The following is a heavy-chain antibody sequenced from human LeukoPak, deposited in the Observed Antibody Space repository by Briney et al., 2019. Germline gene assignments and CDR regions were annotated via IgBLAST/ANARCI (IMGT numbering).Heavy chain of an antibody. Sequence: SETLSLTCTVSGGSISSSSYYWGWIRQPPGKGLEWIGSIYYSGSTYYNPSLKSRVTISVDTSENQFSLKLSSVTAADTAVYYCARHGGVEMATISVAFDIWGQGTMVTVSS. CDR1: GGSISSSSYY. J-gene: IGHJ3*02. D-gene: IGHD5-24*01. V-gene: IGHV4-39*01. CDR3: ARHGGVEMATISVAFDI. CDR2: IYYSGST.